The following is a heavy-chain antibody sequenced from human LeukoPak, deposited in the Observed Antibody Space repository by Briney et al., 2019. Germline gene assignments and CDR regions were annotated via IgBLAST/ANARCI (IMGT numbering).Heavy chain of an antibody. J-gene: IGHJ4*02. D-gene: IGHD5-18*01. Sequence: SETLSLTCTVSGGSISSYYWSWIRQPPGKGLEWIGYIYYSGSTYYYPSLKSRVTISVDASKNQFSLKLSSVTVADTAVYYCARYSPWIQLSFDYWGQGTLVTVSS. CDR1: GGSISSYY. CDR2: IYYSGST. V-gene: IGHV4-59*12. CDR3: ARYSPWIQLSFDY.